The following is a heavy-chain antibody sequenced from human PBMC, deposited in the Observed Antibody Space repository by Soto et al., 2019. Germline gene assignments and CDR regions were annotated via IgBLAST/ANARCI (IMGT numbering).Heavy chain of an antibody. Sequence: SVKASCKASGDTISSYAISWVRQAPEQGLEWMGGIIPIFGTANYAQKFQGRVTITAGESTSTAYMELSSLRSEDTAVYYCAREKRITMIVRFFGPPETFYGMDVWGQGTTVPVSS. J-gene: IGHJ6*02. CDR1: GDTISSYA. D-gene: IGHD3-22*01. CDR3: AREKRITMIVRFFGPPETFYGMDV. V-gene: IGHV1-69*13. CDR2: IIPIFGTA.